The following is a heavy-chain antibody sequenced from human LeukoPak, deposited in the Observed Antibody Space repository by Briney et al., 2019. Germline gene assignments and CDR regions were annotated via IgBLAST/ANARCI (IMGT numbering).Heavy chain of an antibody. J-gene: IGHJ4*02. CDR2: ISAYNGNT. D-gene: IGHD3-10*01. V-gene: IGHV1-18*01. Sequence: ASVKVSCKASGYTFTSYGISWVRQAPGQGLEWMGWISAYNGNTNYAQKLQGRVTMTTDTSTSTAYMELRSLRSDDTAVYYCARHTLYGSGSYYVYYFDYWGQGTLVTVSS. CDR3: ARHTLYGSGSYYVYYFDY. CDR1: GYTFTSYG.